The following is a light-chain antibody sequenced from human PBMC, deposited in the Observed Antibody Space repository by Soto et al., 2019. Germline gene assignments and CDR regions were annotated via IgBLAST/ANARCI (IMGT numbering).Light chain of an antibody. CDR3: QPYYASPLT. CDR1: QDVRSY. V-gene: IGKV1-8*01. Sequence: AIRMTQSPSSFSASTGDRVTITCRASQDVRSYLAWYQQKPGKAPKLLLYGASTLQSGVPSRFTGSGSGTDFTLNINSIQTEDLATYYCQPYYASPLTFGPGTRVDTK. CDR2: GAS. J-gene: IGKJ3*01.